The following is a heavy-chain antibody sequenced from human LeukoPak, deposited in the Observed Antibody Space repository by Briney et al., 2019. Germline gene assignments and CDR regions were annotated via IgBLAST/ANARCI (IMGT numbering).Heavy chain of an antibody. CDR2: IYTSGST. Sequence: SETLSLTCTVSGGSISSYYWSWIRQPAGKGLEWIGRIYTSGSTNYNPSLKSRVTMSVDTSKNQFSLKLSSVTAADTAVYYCARNHYSVYYGSGSRPHYYYMDVWGKGTTVTISS. J-gene: IGHJ6*03. D-gene: IGHD3-10*01. CDR3: ARNHYSVYYGSGSRPHYYYMDV. V-gene: IGHV4-4*07. CDR1: GGSISSYY.